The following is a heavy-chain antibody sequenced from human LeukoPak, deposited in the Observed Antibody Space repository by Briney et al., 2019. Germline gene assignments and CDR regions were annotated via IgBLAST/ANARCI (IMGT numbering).Heavy chain of an antibody. D-gene: IGHD3-22*01. J-gene: IGHJ3*02. CDR3: AKDYYDSSGYSWVGAFDI. CDR2: ISGSGGST. Sequence: GGSLRLSCAASGFTFSSYAMSWVRQAPGKGLEWVSAISGSGGSTYYADSVKGRFTISRDNSKNTLYLQMNSLRAEDTAVYYCAKDYYDSSGYSWVGAFDIWGQGTMVTVSS. V-gene: IGHV3-23*01. CDR1: GFTFSSYA.